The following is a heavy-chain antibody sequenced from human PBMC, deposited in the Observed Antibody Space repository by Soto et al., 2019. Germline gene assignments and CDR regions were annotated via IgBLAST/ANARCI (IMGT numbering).Heavy chain of an antibody. J-gene: IGHJ4*02. CDR1: GGFLNSYT. D-gene: IGHD2-8*01. CDR3: AGRGVPLMVY. CDR2: INPILGIA. V-gene: IGHV1-69*02. Sequence: QVQLVQSGAEVRKPGSSVKVSCKASGGFLNSYTISWVRQAPGQGLEWMGRINPILGIADYAQKFQGRLTITADKSTSTVDMELSSLRSEDTAVYYCAGRGVPLMVYWGKGTLVTVSS.